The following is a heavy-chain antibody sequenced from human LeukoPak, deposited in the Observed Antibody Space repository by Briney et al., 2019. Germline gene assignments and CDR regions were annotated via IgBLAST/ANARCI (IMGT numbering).Heavy chain of an antibody. V-gene: IGHV4-30-2*01. J-gene: IGHJ5*02. CDR3: ARASSYCSSTSCYFQGWFDP. CDR1: GGSISSGGYA. D-gene: IGHD2-2*01. CDR2: FYHSGST. Sequence: PSQTLSLTCAVSGGSISSGGYAWSWIRQPPGKGLEWIGYFYHSGSTYYNPSLKSRVTISVDRSKSQFSLKLSSVTAADTAVYYCARASSYCSSTSCYFQGWFDPWGQGTLVTVSS.